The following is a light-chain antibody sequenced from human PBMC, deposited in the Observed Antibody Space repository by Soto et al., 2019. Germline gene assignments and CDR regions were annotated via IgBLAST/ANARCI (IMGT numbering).Light chain of an antibody. J-gene: IGKJ1*01. CDR3: QQSYSTPWT. V-gene: IGKV1-39*01. CDR1: QSISSY. Sequence: IQMTQSPSSLSASLGDRVTITCRASQSISSYLNWYQQKPGKAPKLLIYPASSLQSGVPSRFSGSGSGTDFTLTISSLQPEDFETYYCQQSYSTPWTFGQGTKVDIK. CDR2: PAS.